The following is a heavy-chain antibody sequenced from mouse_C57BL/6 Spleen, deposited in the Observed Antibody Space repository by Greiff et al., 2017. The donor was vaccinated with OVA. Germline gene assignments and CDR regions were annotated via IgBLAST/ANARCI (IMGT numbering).Heavy chain of an antibody. CDR3: ARRGKRGDWYFDV. CDR1: GFTFSDYG. Sequence: EVKLVESGGGLVKPGGSLKLSCAASGFTFSDYGMHWVRQAPEKGLEWVAYISSGSSTIYYADTVKGRFTISRDNAKNTLFLQMTSLRSEDTAMYYGARRGKRGDWYFDVWGTGTTVTVSS. D-gene: IGHD2-1*01. J-gene: IGHJ1*03. CDR2: ISSGSSTI. V-gene: IGHV5-17*01.